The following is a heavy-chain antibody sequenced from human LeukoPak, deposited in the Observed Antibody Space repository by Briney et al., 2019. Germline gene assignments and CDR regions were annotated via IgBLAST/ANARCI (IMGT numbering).Heavy chain of an antibody. D-gene: IGHD5-12*01. Sequence: LGRSLRLSCAASGFTFRSYSMHWVRQAPGKGLEWVAVISYAGSTIYYADSVKGRFTISRDNSENTLYLQMNSLRVDDTAVYYCARDRGYSGSPRGFFDYWGQGTLVTVPS. CDR2: ISYAGSTI. CDR3: ARDRGYSGSPRGFFDY. J-gene: IGHJ4*02. V-gene: IGHV3-30-3*01. CDR1: GFTFRSYS.